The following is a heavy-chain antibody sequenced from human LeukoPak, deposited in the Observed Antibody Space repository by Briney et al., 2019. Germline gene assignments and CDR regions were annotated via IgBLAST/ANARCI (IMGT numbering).Heavy chain of an antibody. D-gene: IGHD5-18*01. CDR1: GGSISSSNW. V-gene: IGHV4-4*02. J-gene: IGHJ4*02. CDR3: ARVGAWIQLGYFDY. Sequence: PSETLSLTCAVSGGSISSSNWWSWVRQPPGKGLEWIGEIYHSGSTNYNPSLKSRVTISVDTSKNQFSLQLSSVTATDTAVYYCARVGAWIQLGYFDYWGQGTLVTVSS. CDR2: IYHSGST.